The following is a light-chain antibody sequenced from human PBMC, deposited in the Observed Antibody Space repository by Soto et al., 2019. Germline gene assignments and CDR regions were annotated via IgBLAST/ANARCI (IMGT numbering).Light chain of an antibody. J-gene: IGKJ4*01. CDR3: QQRSPWPPLS. V-gene: IGKV3-11*02. Sequence: EIVVTQSPATLSFSPGERATLSCRTSQSVGSYLAWYQKKPGKAPRLLIYDASNRATGIPARFSGSGSGRDFTLTISSLEPEDFAVYYCQQRSPWPPLSFGGGTQVEIK. CDR1: QSVGSY. CDR2: DAS.